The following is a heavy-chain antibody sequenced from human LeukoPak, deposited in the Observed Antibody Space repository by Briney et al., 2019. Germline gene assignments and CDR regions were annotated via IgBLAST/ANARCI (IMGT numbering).Heavy chain of an antibody. V-gene: IGHV4-30-4*08. CDR3: ARDRYSGSLHDFDY. J-gene: IGHJ4*02. CDR2: IYYSGST. Sequence: TSQTLSLTCTVSGGSISSGDYYWSWIRQPPGKGLEWIGYIYYSGSTYYNPSLQSRDTISVDTSKNQFSLKLSSVTAADTAVYYCARDRYSGSLHDFDYWGQGTLVTVSS. CDR1: GGSISSGDYY. D-gene: IGHD1-26*01.